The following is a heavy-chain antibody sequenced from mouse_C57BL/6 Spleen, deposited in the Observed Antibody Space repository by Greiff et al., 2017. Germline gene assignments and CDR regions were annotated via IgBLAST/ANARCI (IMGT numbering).Heavy chain of an antibody. D-gene: IGHD1-1*01. CDR2: ISSGGSYT. CDR3: ARHGSNYAMDY. Sequence: EVKLVESGGDLVKPGGSLTLSCAASGFTFSSYGMSWVRQTPDKRLEWVATISSGGSYTYYPDSVKGRFTISRDNAKNTLYLQMSSLKSEDTAMXYCARHGSNYAMDYWGQGTSVTVSS. CDR1: GFTFSSYG. V-gene: IGHV5-6*01. J-gene: IGHJ4*01.